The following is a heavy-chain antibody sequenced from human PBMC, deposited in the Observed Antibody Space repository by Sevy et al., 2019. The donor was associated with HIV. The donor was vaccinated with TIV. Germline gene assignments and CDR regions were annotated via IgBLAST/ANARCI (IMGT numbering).Heavy chain of an antibody. CDR1: GYSFSTYY. J-gene: IGHJ4*02. Sequence: ASVKVSCKTSGYSFSTYYLHWTRQVPGQGLEWMGRINTLTGATTYVPKFQGSVSMTRDTSIDTAYLEVINLSSDDTAIYYCASYNHWGQRTLVTVSS. V-gene: IGHV1-2*06. CDR2: INTLTGAT. D-gene: IGHD3-10*01. CDR3: ASYNH.